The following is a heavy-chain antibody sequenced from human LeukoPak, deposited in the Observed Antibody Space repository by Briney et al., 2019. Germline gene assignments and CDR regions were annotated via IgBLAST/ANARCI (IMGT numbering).Heavy chain of an antibody. Sequence: GESLKISCKGSGYSFTSYWIGWVRQMPGKGLEWMGIIHPGDSDTRYSPSFQGQVTISADKSISTAYLQWSSLKASDTAMYYCARQTSLLWFGELLQQYYFDYWGQGTLVTVSS. CDR2: IHPGDSDT. CDR3: ARQTSLLWFGELLQQYYFDY. D-gene: IGHD3-10*01. V-gene: IGHV5-51*01. J-gene: IGHJ4*02. CDR1: GYSFTSYW.